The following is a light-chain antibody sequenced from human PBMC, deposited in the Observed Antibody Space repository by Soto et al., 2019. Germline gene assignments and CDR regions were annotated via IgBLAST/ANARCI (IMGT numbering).Light chain of an antibody. CDR2: AAS. CDR1: QTISTY. Sequence: DIQMTQSPSSLSASVGDRVSITCRASQTISTYLNWYQQKPGKAPNLLIYAASSLQSGVPSRFSGSGSGTDFTLTISSLQPEDLAVYYCQQTYSTPRTFGQGIKVEIK. V-gene: IGKV1-39*01. J-gene: IGKJ1*01. CDR3: QQTYSTPRT.